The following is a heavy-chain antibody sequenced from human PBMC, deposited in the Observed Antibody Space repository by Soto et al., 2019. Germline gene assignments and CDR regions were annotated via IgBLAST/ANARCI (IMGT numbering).Heavy chain of an antibody. V-gene: IGHV4-39*01. J-gene: IGHJ5*02. CDR3: ARLVGELPNWFDP. D-gene: IGHD1-7*01. CDR2: IYYSGST. CDR1: GGSISSSSYY. Sequence: QLQLQESGPGLVKPSETLSLTCTVSGGSISSSSYYWGWIRQPPGKGLEWIGSIYYSGSTYYNPSLKSRVTISVDTSKNQFSLKLSSVTAADTAVYYCARLVGELPNWFDPWGQGTLVTVSS.